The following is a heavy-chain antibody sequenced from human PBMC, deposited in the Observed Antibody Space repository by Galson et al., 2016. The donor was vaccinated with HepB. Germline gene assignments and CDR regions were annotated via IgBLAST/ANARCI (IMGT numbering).Heavy chain of an antibody. Sequence: SGAEVKKPGESLRISCKASGYTFTSYWITWVRQMPGKGLEWMGRIDPSDSYTSYSPSFEGHVTISADKSIATAYLQWSSLKASDTAMYFCAGSISSAGTPFSYGMDVWGQGTTVTVSS. D-gene: IGHD6-13*01. CDR3: AGSISSAGTPFSYGMDV. J-gene: IGHJ6*02. CDR2: IDPSDSYT. CDR1: GYTFTSYW. V-gene: IGHV5-10-1*01.